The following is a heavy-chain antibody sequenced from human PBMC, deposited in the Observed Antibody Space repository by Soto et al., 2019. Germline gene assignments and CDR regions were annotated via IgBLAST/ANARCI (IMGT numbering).Heavy chain of an antibody. CDR1: GGSMSGYY. Sequence: QVQLQESGPGLVKPSETLSLNCTVSGGSMSGYYWSWIRQSAGKGLEWIGRVYTSETTYYNPSLKSRVTMSLDTSKNQFSLNLYSLTAADTAVYYCAGNIAAAGRRYYGMDVWGQGTTVTVSS. CDR2: VYTSETT. D-gene: IGHD6-13*01. J-gene: IGHJ6*02. CDR3: AGNIAAAGRRYYGMDV. V-gene: IGHV4-4*07.